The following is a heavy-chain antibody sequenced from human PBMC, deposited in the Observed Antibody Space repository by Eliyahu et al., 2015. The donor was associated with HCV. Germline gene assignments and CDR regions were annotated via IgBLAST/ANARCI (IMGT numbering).Heavy chain of an antibody. CDR1: GYTFTSYD. Sequence: QVQLVQSGAEVKKPGASVKVSCKASGYTFTSYDINWVRQATGQGLEWMGWMNPNSGNTGYAQKFQGRVTMTRNTSISTAYMELSSLRSEDTAVYYCARERYSYGTTLYYYYGMDVWGQGTTVTVSS. V-gene: IGHV1-8*01. D-gene: IGHD5-18*01. J-gene: IGHJ6*02. CDR2: MNPNSGNT. CDR3: ARERYSYGTTLYYYYGMDV.